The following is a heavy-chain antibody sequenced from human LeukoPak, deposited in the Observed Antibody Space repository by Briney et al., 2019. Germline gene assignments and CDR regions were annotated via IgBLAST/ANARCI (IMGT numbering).Heavy chain of an antibody. CDR1: GGTFSSYA. CDR3: ARESRVATIPDAFDI. J-gene: IGHJ3*02. D-gene: IGHD5-12*01. V-gene: IGHV1-69*13. CDR2: IIPIFGTA. Sequence: ASVKVSCKASGGTFSSYAISWVRQAPGQGLEWMGGIIPIFGTANYAQKFQGRVTITADESTSTAYMELSSLRSEDTAVYYCARESRVATIPDAFDIWGQGTMVTVSS.